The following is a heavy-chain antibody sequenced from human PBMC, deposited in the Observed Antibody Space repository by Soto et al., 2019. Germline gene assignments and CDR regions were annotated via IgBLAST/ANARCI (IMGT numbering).Heavy chain of an antibody. J-gene: IGHJ6*02. V-gene: IGHV3-23*01. CDR1: GFTFSSYA. CDR3: AKDSPTNNPFYYYYGMDV. D-gene: IGHD1-20*01. Sequence: GGSLTLSCAASGFTFSSYAMSWVRQAPGKGLEWVSAISGSGGSTYYADSVTGRFTISRDNSKSTLYLQMNSLRAEDTAVYYCAKDSPTNNPFYYYYGMDVWGQGTTVTVSS. CDR2: ISGSGGST.